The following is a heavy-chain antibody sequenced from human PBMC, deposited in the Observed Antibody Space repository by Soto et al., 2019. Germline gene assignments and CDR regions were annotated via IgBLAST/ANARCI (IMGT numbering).Heavy chain of an antibody. V-gene: IGHV4-39*01. CDR2: IYYSGST. CDR1: GGSISSSSYY. CDR3: ARVRDRVDY. D-gene: IGHD1-1*01. Sequence: SETLSLTCTVSGGSISSSSYYWGWIRQPPGKGLEWIGSIYYSGSTYYNPSLKSRVTISVDTSKNQFSLKLSSVTAADTAVYYCARVRDRVDYWGQGTLVTVSS. J-gene: IGHJ4*02.